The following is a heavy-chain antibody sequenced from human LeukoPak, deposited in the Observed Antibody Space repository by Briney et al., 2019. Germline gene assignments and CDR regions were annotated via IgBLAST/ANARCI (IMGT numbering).Heavy chain of an antibody. D-gene: IGHD3-22*01. V-gene: IGHV3-74*01. Sequence: GGSLRLSCAASGFTFSTYSMHWVRQAPGKGLVWVSLINGYGSSAIYADSVKGRFTISRDNAKNTLYLQMNSLRAEDTAVYYCASGAYDSLFYFDYWGQGTLVTVSS. J-gene: IGHJ4*02. CDR2: INGYGSSA. CDR1: GFTFSTYS. CDR3: ASGAYDSLFYFDY.